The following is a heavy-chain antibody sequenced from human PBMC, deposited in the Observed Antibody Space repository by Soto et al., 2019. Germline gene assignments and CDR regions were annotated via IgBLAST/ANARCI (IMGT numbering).Heavy chain of an antibody. J-gene: IGHJ4*02. V-gene: IGHV3-33*01. D-gene: IGHD6-13*01. CDR2: IWYDGSNK. Sequence: QVQLVESGGGVVQPGRSLRRSCAASGFTFSSYGMHWVRQAPGKGLEWVAVIWYDGSNKYYADSVKGRFTISRDNSKNTLYLQMISLRAEDTAVYYCARDDLPPRGYSSSWFFDYWGQGTLVTVSS. CDR1: GFTFSSYG. CDR3: ARDDLPPRGYSSSWFFDY.